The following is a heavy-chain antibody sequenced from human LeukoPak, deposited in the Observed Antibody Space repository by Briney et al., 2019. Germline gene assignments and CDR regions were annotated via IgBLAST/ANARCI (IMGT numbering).Heavy chain of an antibody. D-gene: IGHD5-18*01. CDR2: ISYDGSNK. J-gene: IGHJ3*02. Sequence: GGSLRLSCAASGFTFSGYWMNWVRQALGKGLEWVADISYDGSNKYFADSVKGRFTISRDNSKNTLYLQMNSLRPEDTAVYDCARVDRGYSYGFGFDIWGQGTMVTVSS. CDR1: GFTFSGYW. V-gene: IGHV3-30*03. CDR3: ARVDRGYSYGFGFDI.